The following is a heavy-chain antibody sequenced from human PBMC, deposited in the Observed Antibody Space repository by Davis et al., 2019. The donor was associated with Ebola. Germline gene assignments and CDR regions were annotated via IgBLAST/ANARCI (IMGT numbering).Heavy chain of an antibody. CDR1: GYTFNAYG. D-gene: IGHD6-13*01. CDR3: ARIAAESDYGMDV. Sequence: ASVKVSCKASGYTFNAYGISWVRQAPGQGLEWMGWIAVYNGDTKYAHEIQGRVTMTTDISTDTVYMDLRGLRSDDTAVYFCARIAAESDYGMDVWGQGTTVTVSS. V-gene: IGHV1-18*01. CDR2: IAVYNGDT. J-gene: IGHJ6*02.